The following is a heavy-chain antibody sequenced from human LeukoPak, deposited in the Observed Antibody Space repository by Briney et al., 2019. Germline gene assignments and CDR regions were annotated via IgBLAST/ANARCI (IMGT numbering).Heavy chain of an antibody. V-gene: IGHV4-59*12. Sequence: SETLSLTCTVSGGSISSYYWSWIRQPPGKGLEWIGYIYYSGSTNYNPSLKSRVTMSVDTSKNQFSLKLSSVTAADTAVYYCARDSLDSSGYYGGMVDYWGQGTLVTVSS. CDR2: IYYSGST. J-gene: IGHJ4*02. D-gene: IGHD3-22*01. CDR3: ARDSLDSSGYYGGMVDY. CDR1: GGSISSYY.